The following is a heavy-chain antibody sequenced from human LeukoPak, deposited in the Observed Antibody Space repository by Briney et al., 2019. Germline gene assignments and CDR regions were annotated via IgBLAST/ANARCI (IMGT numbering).Heavy chain of an antibody. CDR1: GFTFTNYW. V-gene: IGHV3-74*01. CDR2: VNNDGSGT. CDR3: AELGITMIGGV. Sequence: PGGSLRLSCATSGFTFTNYWMHWVRQVPGKGLVWVARVNNDGSGTIYADSVKGRFTISRDNAKNSLYLQMNSLRAEDTAVYYCAELGITMIGGVWGKGTTVTISS. D-gene: IGHD3-10*02. J-gene: IGHJ6*04.